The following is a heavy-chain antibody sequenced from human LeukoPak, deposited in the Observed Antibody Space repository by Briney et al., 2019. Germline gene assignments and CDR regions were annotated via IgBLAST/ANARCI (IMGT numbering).Heavy chain of an antibody. J-gene: IGHJ4*02. D-gene: IGHD3-16*01. Sequence: ASVKVSCKASGYTFTGYYMHWVRQAPGQGLEWMGWINPNSGGTNYAQKFQGRVTMTRDTSISTAYMELRSLRSDDTAVYYCAREEFGGVVPYYFDYWGQGTLVTVSS. V-gene: IGHV1-2*02. CDR2: INPNSGGT. CDR3: AREEFGGVVPYYFDY. CDR1: GYTFTGYY.